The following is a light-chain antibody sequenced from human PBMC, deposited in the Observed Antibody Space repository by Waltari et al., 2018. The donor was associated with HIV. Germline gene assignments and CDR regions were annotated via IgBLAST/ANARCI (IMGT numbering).Light chain of an antibody. CDR1: SSDVGGYNY. V-gene: IGLV2-8*01. CDR3: SSHAGSKVV. J-gene: IGLJ2*01. Sequence: QSALTQPASVSGSPGQSITISCTGTSSDVGGYNYVSWHQQHPGKAPKLMIYDVINRPSGVPDRFSGAKSGNTASLTVSVLQPEDEADYYCSSHAGSKVVFGGGTRLTVL. CDR2: DVI.